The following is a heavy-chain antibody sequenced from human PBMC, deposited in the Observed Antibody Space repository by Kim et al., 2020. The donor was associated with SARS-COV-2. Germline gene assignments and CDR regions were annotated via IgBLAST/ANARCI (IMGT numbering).Heavy chain of an antibody. Sequence: SETLSLTCAVYGGSFSGYYWSWIRQPPGKGLEWIGEINHSGSTNYNPSLKSRVTISVDTSKNQFSLKLSSVTAADTAVYYCARGGYCSCTSAGCYYYYM. CDR3: ARGGYCSCTSAGCYYYYM. D-gene: IGHD2-2*01. J-gene: IGHJ6*03. CDR1: GGSFSGYY. V-gene: IGHV4-34*01. CDR2: INHSGST.